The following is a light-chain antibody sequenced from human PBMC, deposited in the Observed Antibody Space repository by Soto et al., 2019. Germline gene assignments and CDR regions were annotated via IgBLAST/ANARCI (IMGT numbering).Light chain of an antibody. Sequence: EIVLTQSPGTLSLSPGERATLYCRSSQTVNANFLAWYQQKPGQAPRLLIYGVSNRAPGIPARFSGSGSGTDFTLTISSLEPEDFAVYYCQQRSNWPPFTFGQGTRLEIK. CDR3: QQRSNWPPFT. CDR2: GVS. V-gene: IGKV3-11*01. J-gene: IGKJ5*01. CDR1: QTVNANF.